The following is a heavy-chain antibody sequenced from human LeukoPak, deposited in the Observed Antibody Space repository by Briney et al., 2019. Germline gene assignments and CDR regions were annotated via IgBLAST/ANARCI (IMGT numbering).Heavy chain of an antibody. CDR2: IKSSSSYT. CDR3: GREIPGGTTSLDC. D-gene: IGHD1-7*01. J-gene: IGHJ4*02. Sequence: PGGSLRLSCVASGFTLSDYYMTWIRQAPGKGLEWVSYIKSSSSYTNYADSVKGRFTISRDNAKNALYLQMNSLRAEDTAVYYCGREIPGGTTSLDCWGQGTVVTVSS. V-gene: IGHV3-11*06. CDR1: GFTLSDYY.